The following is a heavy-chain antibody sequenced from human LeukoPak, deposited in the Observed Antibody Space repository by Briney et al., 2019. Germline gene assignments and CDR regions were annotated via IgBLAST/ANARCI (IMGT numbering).Heavy chain of an antibody. CDR2: ISSSSSYI. CDR1: GFTFSSYS. V-gene: IGHV3-21*01. CDR3: ARDTADDFWSGYIRTYFDY. Sequence: PGGSLRLSCAASGFTFSSYSMNWVRQAPGKGLEWVSSISSSSSYIYYADSVKGRFTISRDNAKNSLYLQMNSLRAEDTAVYYCARDTADDFWSGYIRTYFDYWGQGTLVTVSS. J-gene: IGHJ4*02. D-gene: IGHD3-3*01.